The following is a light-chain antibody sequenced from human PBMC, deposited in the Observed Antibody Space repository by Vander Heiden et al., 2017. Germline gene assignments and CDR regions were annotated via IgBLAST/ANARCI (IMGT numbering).Light chain of an antibody. CDR2: QDS. CDR1: KLGDKY. V-gene: IGLV3-1*01. CDR3: QAWDSSTGLV. J-gene: IGLJ2*01. Sequence: SYELTQPPSVSVSPGQTASITCSGDKLGDKYACWYQQKPGQSPVLVIYQDSKRPSGIPERFSGSNSGNTATLTISGTQAMDEADYYCQAWDSSTGLVFGGGTKLT.